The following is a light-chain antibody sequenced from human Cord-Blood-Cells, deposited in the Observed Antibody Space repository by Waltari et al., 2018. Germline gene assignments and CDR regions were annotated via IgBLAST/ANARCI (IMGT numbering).Light chain of an antibody. CDR3: SSYTSSSTLV. CDR2: DVS. J-gene: IGLJ2*01. CDR1: SIDAGCFNY. V-gene: IGLV2-14*01. Sequence: QSALTQPASVSGTPGQSITIFFPGTSIDAGCFNYVSWYQQHPGKAPKLMIYDVSNRPSGVSNRFSVSKSGNTASLTIAGLQAEDEADYYCSSYTSSSTLVFGGGTKLTVL.